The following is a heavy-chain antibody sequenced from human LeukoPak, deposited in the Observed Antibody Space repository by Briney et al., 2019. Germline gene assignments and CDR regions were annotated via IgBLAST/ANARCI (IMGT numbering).Heavy chain of an antibody. D-gene: IGHD3-3*01. CDR3: AKDFGIFWSKRDDAFDI. CDR1: GFTFNSYG. J-gene: IGHJ3*02. CDR2: IWHHGSKT. Sequence: GGSLRLSCVASGFTFNSYGMHWVRQAPGKGLEWVAIIWHHGSKTYYGDSVKGRFTISRDNSKNTLYLQMNSLRAEDTAVYYCAKDFGIFWSKRDDAFDIWGQGTMVTVSS. V-gene: IGHV3-33*06.